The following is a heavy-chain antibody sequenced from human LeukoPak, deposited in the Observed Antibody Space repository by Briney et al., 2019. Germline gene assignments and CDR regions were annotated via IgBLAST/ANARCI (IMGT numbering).Heavy chain of an antibody. CDR3: ARDYGGNRYDY. V-gene: IGHV3-21*05. J-gene: IGHJ4*02. CDR1: GFTFSSYS. D-gene: IGHD4-23*01. CDR2: ISSSGTFI. Sequence: GSLSLSCAASGFTFSSYSMNWVRPAPGKGLEWVSYISSSGTFIYYADSVKGRFTISRDNAKNSLFLQMNSLRAEDTAVYYCARDYGGNRYDYWGQGTLVTVSS.